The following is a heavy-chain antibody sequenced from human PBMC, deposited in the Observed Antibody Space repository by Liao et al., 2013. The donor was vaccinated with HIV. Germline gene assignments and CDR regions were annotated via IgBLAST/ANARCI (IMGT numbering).Heavy chain of an antibody. J-gene: IGHJ3*02. CDR1: GGSISSSSYY. V-gene: IGHV4-39*07. CDR2: IYYSGST. Sequence: QVQLQQWGAGLLKPSETLSLTCTVSGGSISSSSYYWGWIRQPPGKGLEWIGNIYYSGSTYYNPSLKSRVTISVDTSKNQFSLKLSSVTAADTAVYYCARGRNYYDSSGYYPDDAFDIWGQGTMVTVSS. D-gene: IGHD3-22*01. CDR3: ARGRNYYDSSGYYPDDAFDI.